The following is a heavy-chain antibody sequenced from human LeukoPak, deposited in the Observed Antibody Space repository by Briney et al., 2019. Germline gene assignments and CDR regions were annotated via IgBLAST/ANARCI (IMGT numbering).Heavy chain of an antibody. J-gene: IGHJ3*02. V-gene: IGHV4-31*03. Sequence: SETLSLTCTVSGGSISSGGYYWSWIRQHPGKGLEWIGYIYYSGSTYYNPSLKSRVTISVDTSKNQFSLKLSSVTAADTAVYYCARSGVASGAFDIWGQGTMVTVSS. CDR2: IYYSGST. D-gene: IGHD6-19*01. CDR1: GGSISSGGYY. CDR3: ARSGVASGAFDI.